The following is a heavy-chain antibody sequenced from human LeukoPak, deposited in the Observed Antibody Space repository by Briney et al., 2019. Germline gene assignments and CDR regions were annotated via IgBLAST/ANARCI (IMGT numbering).Heavy chain of an antibody. CDR3: ARGAAANCSGGSCYQIYYYYYYMDV. CDR1: GGTFSSYA. J-gene: IGHJ6*03. CDR2: IIPIFGTA. V-gene: IGHV1-69*13. D-gene: IGHD2-15*01. Sequence: ASVKVSCKASGGTFSSYAISWVRQAPGQGLEWMGGIIPIFGTANYAQKFQGRVTITAGESTSTAYMELSSLRSEDTAVYYCARGAAANCSGGSCYQIYYYYYYMDVWGKGTTVTVSS.